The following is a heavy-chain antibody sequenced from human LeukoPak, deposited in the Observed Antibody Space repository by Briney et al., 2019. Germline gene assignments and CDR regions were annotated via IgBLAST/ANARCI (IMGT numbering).Heavy chain of an antibody. CDR2: IIPIFGTA. CDR1: GGTFSSYA. V-gene: IGHV1-69*13. Sequence: SVKVSCKASGGTFSSYAISWVRQAPGQGLEWMGGIIPIFGTANYAQKFQGRVTITADESTSTAYMELSSLRSEDTAVYYCARDRGARRYSGSYLYAFDIWGQGTMVTVSS. CDR3: ARDRGARRYSGSYLYAFDI. J-gene: IGHJ3*02. D-gene: IGHD1-26*01.